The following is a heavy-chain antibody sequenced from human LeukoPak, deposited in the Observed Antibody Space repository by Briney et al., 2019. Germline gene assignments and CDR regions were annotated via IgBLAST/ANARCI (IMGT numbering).Heavy chain of an antibody. CDR3: ARCRGGSCHYFDY. J-gene: IGHJ4*02. CDR2: IYTSGST. V-gene: IGHV4-4*07. D-gene: IGHD2-15*01. CDR1: GGSISSDY. Sequence: SETLSLTCTVPGGSISSDYWSWIRQPAGEGLEWMGRIYTSGSTNYNPSLKSRVTMSADTSKNQFSLKLSSVTAADTAVYYCARCRGGSCHYFDYWGQGTLVTVSS.